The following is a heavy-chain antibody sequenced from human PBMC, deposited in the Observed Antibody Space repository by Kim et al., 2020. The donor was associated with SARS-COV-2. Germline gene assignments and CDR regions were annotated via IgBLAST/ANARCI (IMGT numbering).Heavy chain of an antibody. CDR1: GYTFTSYA. V-gene: IGHV1-3*01. Sequence: ASVKVSCKASGYTFTSYAMHWVRQAPGQRLEWMGWINAGNGNTKYSQKFQGRVTITRDTSASTAYMELSSLRSEDTAVYYCARDLSVRGPHNYFDYWGQGTLVTVSS. J-gene: IGHJ4*02. CDR3: ARDLSVRGPHNYFDY. D-gene: IGHD3-10*01. CDR2: INAGNGNT.